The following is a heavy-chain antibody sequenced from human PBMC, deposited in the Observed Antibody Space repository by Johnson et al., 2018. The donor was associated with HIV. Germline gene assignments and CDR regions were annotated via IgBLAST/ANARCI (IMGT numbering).Heavy chain of an antibody. Sequence: VQLVETGGGLIQPGGSLRLSCAVSGFAVSNNYMSWVRQAPGQGLEWVSVIYSSGSAYNADSMKGRFTISRNNSKNPLYLHMTSLRAEDTAVYYCARASNSGYDQAFDIWGQGTMVTVSS. CDR3: ARASNSGYDQAFDI. V-gene: IGHV3-53*02. CDR1: GFAVSNNY. CDR2: IYSSGSA. J-gene: IGHJ3*02. D-gene: IGHD5-12*01.